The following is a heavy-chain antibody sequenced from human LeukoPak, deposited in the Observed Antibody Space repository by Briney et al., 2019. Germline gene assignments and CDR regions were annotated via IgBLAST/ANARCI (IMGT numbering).Heavy chain of an antibody. CDR2: ISSSGSTI. CDR1: GFTFSDYY. CDR3: ARVSSRDAFDI. Sequence: GGSLRLSCAASGFTFSDYYMSWIHQAPGKGLEWVSYISSSGSTIYYADSVKGRSTISRDNAKNSLYLQMNSLRAEDTAVYYCARVSSRDAFDIWGQGTMVTVSS. J-gene: IGHJ3*02. V-gene: IGHV3-11*04.